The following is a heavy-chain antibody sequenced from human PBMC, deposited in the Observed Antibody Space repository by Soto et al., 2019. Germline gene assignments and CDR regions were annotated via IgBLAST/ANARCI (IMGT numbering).Heavy chain of an antibody. CDR2: IYHGGTT. CDR1: GYPISSGSY. D-gene: IGHD6-19*01. J-gene: IGHJ4*01. V-gene: IGHV4-38-2*02. Sequence: PSATLSLTCTGSGYPISSGSYWAWIRQPPGKGPEWIASIYHGGTTFYNPSLKSRITISVDTSNNQFSLKLTSVTAADTAVYYCARVHVMVVAGSTFDYWGHGTLVTVSS. CDR3: ARVHVMVVAGSTFDY.